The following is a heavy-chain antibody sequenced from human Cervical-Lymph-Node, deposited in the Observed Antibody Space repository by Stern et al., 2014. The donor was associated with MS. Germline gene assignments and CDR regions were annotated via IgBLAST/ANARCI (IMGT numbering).Heavy chain of an antibody. J-gene: IGHJ4*02. CDR1: GLSLNSHS. D-gene: IGHD5-18*01. CDR2: IESDGSQT. V-gene: IGHV3-74*01. Sequence: EGQLVESGGGLVPPGESLRLSCAATGLSLNSHSMHWVRQVPGKGLMWVALIESDGSQTAYADSVKGRFTISRDNARNALFLQMNGLSAEDTAVYFCAGGYGWDLNFWGQGVLVTVSS. CDR3: AGGYGWDLNF.